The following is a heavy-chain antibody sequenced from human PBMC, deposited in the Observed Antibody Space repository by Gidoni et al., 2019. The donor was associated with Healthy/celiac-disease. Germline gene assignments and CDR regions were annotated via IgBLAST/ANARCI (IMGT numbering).Heavy chain of an antibody. Sequence: EVQLVESGGGLVQPGGSLRLSCAASGFTFSSYWMSWVRQAPGKGLEWVANIKQDGSEKYYVDSVKGRFTISRDNAKNSLYLQMNSLRAEDTAVYYCASELSVWGSYRYNNYWGQGTLVTVSS. CDR3: ASELSVWGSYRYNNY. CDR2: IKQDGSEK. J-gene: IGHJ4*02. CDR1: GFTFSSYW. V-gene: IGHV3-7*03. D-gene: IGHD3-16*02.